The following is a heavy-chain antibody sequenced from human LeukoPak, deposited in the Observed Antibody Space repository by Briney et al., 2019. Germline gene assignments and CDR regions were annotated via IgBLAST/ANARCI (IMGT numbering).Heavy chain of an antibody. CDR3: TTLGYSGGWLTAHYYYYYMDV. Sequence: PGGSLRLSCAASGFTFSNAWMSWVRQAPGKGLEWVGRIKSKTDGGTTDYAAPVKGRFTISRDDSKNTLYLQMNSLKTEDTAVYYRTTLGYSGGWLTAHYYYYYMDVWGKGTTVTVSS. D-gene: IGHD6-19*01. CDR1: GFTFSNAW. CDR2: IKSKTDGGTT. J-gene: IGHJ6*03. V-gene: IGHV3-15*01.